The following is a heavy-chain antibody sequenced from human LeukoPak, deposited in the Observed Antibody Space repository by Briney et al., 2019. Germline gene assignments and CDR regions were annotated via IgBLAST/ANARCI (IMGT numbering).Heavy chain of an antibody. CDR1: GGSISTYY. D-gene: IGHD2-15*01. Sequence: SETLSLTCTVSGGSISTYYWSWIRQPPGKGLEWIGYIYYSGSTNYNPSLKSRVTISVDTSKNQFSLKLTSVTAADTAVYYCARTMEGYCSGGSCYQYSYYMDVWGKGTTVTVSS. V-gene: IGHV4-59*01. CDR3: ARTMEGYCSGGSCYQYSYYMDV. CDR2: IYYSGST. J-gene: IGHJ6*03.